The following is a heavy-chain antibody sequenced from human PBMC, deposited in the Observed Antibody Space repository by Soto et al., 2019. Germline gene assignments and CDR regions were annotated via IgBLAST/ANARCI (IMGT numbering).Heavy chain of an antibody. CDR3: ARDLSAAVVVPAALSY. CDR2: ISSTSSDI. CDR1: GFTFRSYS. D-gene: IGHD2-2*01. J-gene: IGHJ4*02. V-gene: IGHV3-21*05. Sequence: EVQLVESGGGLVKPGGSLRLSCEVSGFTFRSYSMNWVRQAPGKGLEWVSCISSTSSDIHYADSVKGRFTISRDNAKNSLHLQMDSLRAEYTAVYYCARDLSAAVVVPAALSYWGQGTLVTVSS.